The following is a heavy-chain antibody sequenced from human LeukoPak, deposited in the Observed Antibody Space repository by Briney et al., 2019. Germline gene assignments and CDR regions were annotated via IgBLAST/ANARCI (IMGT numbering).Heavy chain of an antibody. D-gene: IGHD6-13*01. Sequence: PSETLSLTCTVSGGSISSYYWSWIRQPPGKGLGWIGYIYYSGSTNYNPSLKSRVTISVDTSKNQFSLKLSSVTAADTAVYYCARGWGIAAAGTYWFDPWGQGTLVTVSS. V-gene: IGHV4-59*01. CDR2: IYYSGST. CDR1: GGSISSYY. CDR3: ARGWGIAAAGTYWFDP. J-gene: IGHJ5*02.